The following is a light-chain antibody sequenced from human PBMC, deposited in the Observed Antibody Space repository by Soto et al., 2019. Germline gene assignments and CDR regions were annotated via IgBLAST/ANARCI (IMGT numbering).Light chain of an antibody. Sequence: QSVLTQPPSASGSPGQSVAISCTGTSSDVGGYNYVSWYQQHPGKAPKLMIYEVNKRPSGVPDRFSGSKSGNTASLAITGLQADDEADYYCQSYDISLSGWVFGGGTKLTVL. CDR2: EVN. J-gene: IGLJ3*02. CDR1: SSDVGGYNY. V-gene: IGLV2-8*01. CDR3: QSYDISLSGWV.